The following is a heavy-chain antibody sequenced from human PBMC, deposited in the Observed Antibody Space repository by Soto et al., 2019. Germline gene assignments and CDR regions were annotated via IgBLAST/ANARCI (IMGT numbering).Heavy chain of an antibody. CDR3: ASGLRAPNIENYYYYYGMDV. CDR2: IIPIFGTA. CDR1: GGTISSYA. Sequence: GASVKVSCKASGGTISSYAISWVRQAPGQGLEWMGGIIPIFGTANYAQKFQGRVTITADESTSTAYMELSSLRSEDTAVYYCASGLRAPNIENYYYYYGMDVWGQGTTVTVSS. D-gene: IGHD2-21*02. J-gene: IGHJ6*02. V-gene: IGHV1-69*13.